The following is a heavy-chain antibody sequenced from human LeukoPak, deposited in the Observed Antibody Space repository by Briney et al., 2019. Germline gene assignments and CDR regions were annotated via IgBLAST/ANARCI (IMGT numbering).Heavy chain of an antibody. Sequence: GGSLRLSCAASGFTFSSYAMSWVRQAPGKGLEWVSAISGSGGSTYYADSVKGRFTISRDNPKNTLYLQMNSLRAEDTAVYYCAKDIVVVPAAYFDYWGQGTLVTVSS. CDR3: AKDIVVVPAAYFDY. CDR2: ISGSGGST. CDR1: GFTFSSYA. D-gene: IGHD2-2*01. V-gene: IGHV3-23*01. J-gene: IGHJ4*02.